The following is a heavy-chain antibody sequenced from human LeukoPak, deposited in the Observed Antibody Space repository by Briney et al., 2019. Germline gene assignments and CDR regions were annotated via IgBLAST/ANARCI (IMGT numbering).Heavy chain of an antibody. CDR3: ARPPSKIVGYYPKYFRH. CDR2: IKSDGST. V-gene: IGHV3-74*01. J-gene: IGHJ1*01. D-gene: IGHD3-22*01. Sequence: PGGSLRLSCAVSGFTFSSYWMHWVRQAPGKGLVWVSRIKSDGSTNYADSVKGRFTISRDNAKNTVSLQMNSLRAEDTGVYYCARPPSKIVGYYPKYFRHWGQGTLVTVSS. CDR1: GFTFSSYW.